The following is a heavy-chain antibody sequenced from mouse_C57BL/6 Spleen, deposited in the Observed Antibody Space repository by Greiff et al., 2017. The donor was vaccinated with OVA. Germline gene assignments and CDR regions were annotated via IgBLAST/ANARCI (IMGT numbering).Heavy chain of an antibody. CDR1: GYTFTSYW. V-gene: IGHV1-55*01. CDR2: IYPGSGST. CDR3: ARDDYEKDYFDY. Sequence: QVQLQQPGAELVKPGASVKMSCKASGYTFTSYWITWVKQRPGQGLEWIGDIYPGSGSTNYNEKFKSKATLTVDTSSSTAYMQLSSLTSEDSAVYYCARDDYEKDYFDYWGQGTTLTVSS. D-gene: IGHD2-4*01. J-gene: IGHJ2*01.